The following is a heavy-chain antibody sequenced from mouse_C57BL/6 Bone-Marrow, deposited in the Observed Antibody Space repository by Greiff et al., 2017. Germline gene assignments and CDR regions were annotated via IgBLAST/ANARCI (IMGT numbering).Heavy chain of an antibody. CDR3: ARHPYYYGSSFFYYARDY. Sequence: EVKLVESGGGLVKPGGSLKLSCAASGFTFSSYTMSWVRQTPEKRLEWVATISGGGGNTYYPDSVKGRFTISRDNAKNTLYLQMSSLRSEDTALYYCARHPYYYGSSFFYYARDYWGQGTSVTVSS. D-gene: IGHD1-1*01. V-gene: IGHV5-9*01. CDR2: ISGGGGNT. CDR1: GFTFSSYT. J-gene: IGHJ4*01.